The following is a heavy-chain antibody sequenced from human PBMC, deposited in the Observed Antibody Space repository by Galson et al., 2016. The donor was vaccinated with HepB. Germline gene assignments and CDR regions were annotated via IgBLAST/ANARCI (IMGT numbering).Heavy chain of an antibody. J-gene: IGHJ6*02. CDR2: INSDGTIS. CDR1: GFAFGSHW. V-gene: IGHV3-74*01. D-gene: IGHD3-16*01. Sequence: SLRLSCAASGFAFGSHWMHWVRQVPGIGLVWVSRINSDGTISNYADSVKGRFSISRDNAKNSLYLQMNSLRLEDTALYYCVKDKWGRNTERDQYGMDVWGQGTTVTVSS. CDR3: VKDKWGRNTERDQYGMDV.